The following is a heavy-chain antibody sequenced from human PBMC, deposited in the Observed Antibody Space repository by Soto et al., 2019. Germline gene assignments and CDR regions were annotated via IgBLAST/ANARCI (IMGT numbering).Heavy chain of an antibody. V-gene: IGHV3-30*18. CDR3: AKDQEPKAAVYYYYGMDV. CDR1: GFTFCSYG. CDR2: ISYDGRNK. Sequence: QVQLVESGGGVVQPGRSLRLSCAASGFTFCSYGMHWVRQAPGKGLEWVAVISYDGRNKYYADSVKGRFTISRDNSKNPLYLQMNSLRAEDTAVYYCAKDQEPKAAVYYYYGMDVWGQGTTVTVSS. D-gene: IGHD6-13*01. J-gene: IGHJ6*02.